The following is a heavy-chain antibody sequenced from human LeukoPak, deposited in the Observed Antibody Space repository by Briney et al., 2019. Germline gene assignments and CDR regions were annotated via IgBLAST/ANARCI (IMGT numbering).Heavy chain of an antibody. CDR1: GGSISSYY. D-gene: IGHD1-26*01. CDR3: ARLRWAYGMDV. J-gene: IGHJ6*02. V-gene: IGHV4-59*12. CDR2: IDYSGST. Sequence: SETLSLTCTVSGGSISSYYWSWIRQPPGKGLEWIGYIDYSGSTNYNPSLKSRVTISVDTSKSQFSLKLSSVTAADTAVYYCARLRWAYGMDVWGQGTTVTVSS.